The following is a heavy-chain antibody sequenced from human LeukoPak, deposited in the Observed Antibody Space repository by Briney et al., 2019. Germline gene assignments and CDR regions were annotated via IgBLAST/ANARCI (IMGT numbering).Heavy chain of an antibody. V-gene: IGHV4-59*12. CDR3: ARDSGSYYAN. CDR1: GGSISSYY. CDR2: IYYTGST. D-gene: IGHD1-26*01. J-gene: IGHJ4*02. Sequence: SETLSLTCTVSGGSISSYYWSWIRQPPGKGLEWIGYIYYTGSTNYNPSLKSRVTISVDRSKNQFSLKLSSVTAADTAVYYCARDSGSYYANWGQGTLVTVSS.